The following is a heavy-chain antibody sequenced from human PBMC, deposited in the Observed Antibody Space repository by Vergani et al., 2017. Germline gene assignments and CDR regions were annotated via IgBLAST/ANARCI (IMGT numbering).Heavy chain of an antibody. J-gene: IGHJ5*02. CDR1: GFTFSDYY. D-gene: IGHD3-16*01. Sequence: QVQLVESGGGLVKPGGSLRLSCAASGFTFSDYYMSWIRQAPGKGLEWIGEINHSGSTNYNPSLKSRVTISVDTSKNQFSLKLSSVTAADTAVYYCARGGIWGDWFDPWGQGTLVTVSS. CDR2: INHSGST. CDR3: ARGGIWGDWFDP. V-gene: IGHV4-34*01.